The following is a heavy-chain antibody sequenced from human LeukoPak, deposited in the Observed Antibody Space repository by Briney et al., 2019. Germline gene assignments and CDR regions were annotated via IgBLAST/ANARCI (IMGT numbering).Heavy chain of an antibody. CDR3: ARVRFSSGWYIAFDM. J-gene: IGHJ3*02. D-gene: IGHD6-19*01. Sequence: ASVKVSCKASGYTFTSYYVHWVRQAPGQGPEWMGIINPSGGSTTYAQNFQGRITMTRDTSTSTVYMELGSLRSEDTAVYYCARVRFSSGWYIAFDMWGQGTMVTVSS. V-gene: IGHV1-46*01. CDR2: INPSGGST. CDR1: GYTFTSYY.